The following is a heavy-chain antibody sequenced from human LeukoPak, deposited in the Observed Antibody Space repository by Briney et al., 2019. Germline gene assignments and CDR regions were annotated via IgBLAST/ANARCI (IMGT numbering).Heavy chain of an antibody. D-gene: IGHD2-2*01. Sequence: GWSLPLSRPASRYTLNSYAITGLRQAPARGREGVSCISRDGGSKYYTDSVKGRFTISRNNSKNPLHLQMNIRRADDTAAYYWAKDLRVVVVIYYMDVWGKGTTVTVS. V-gene: IGHV3-23*01. CDR1: RYTLNSYA. CDR2: ISRDGGSK. J-gene: IGHJ6*03. CDR3: AKDLRVVVVIYYMDV.